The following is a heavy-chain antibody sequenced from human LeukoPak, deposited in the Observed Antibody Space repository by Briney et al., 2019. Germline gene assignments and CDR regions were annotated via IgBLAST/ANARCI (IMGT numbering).Heavy chain of an antibody. CDR2: IYDSGST. CDR1: GGSISSYY. J-gene: IGHJ5*02. Sequence: PSETLSLTCTVSGGSISSYYWSWIRQPPGKGLEWIGSIYDSGSTYYNPSLKSRVTISVDTSKNQFSLKLNSVTAADTAVYYCARHYGPWGQGTLVTVSS. D-gene: IGHD3-16*01. V-gene: IGHV4-59*05. CDR3: ARHYGP.